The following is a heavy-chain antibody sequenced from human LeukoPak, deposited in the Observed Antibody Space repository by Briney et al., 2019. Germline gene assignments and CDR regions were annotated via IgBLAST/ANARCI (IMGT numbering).Heavy chain of an antibody. CDR2: SNDSGGT. V-gene: IGHV4-34*01. J-gene: IGHJ4*02. CDR3: ASVVTAIVDY. Sequence: SETLSLTCAVYGGTFSGYYWSWIRQPPGKRLEWVGESNDSGGTNYNPSLKSRATISADKSKNQVSLKLTSVTAADTAVYYCASVVTAIVDYWGQGTLVTVSS. CDR1: GGTFSGYY. D-gene: IGHD2-21*02.